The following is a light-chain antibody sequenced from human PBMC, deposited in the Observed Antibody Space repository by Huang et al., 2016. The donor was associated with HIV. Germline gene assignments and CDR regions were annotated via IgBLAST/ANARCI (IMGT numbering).Light chain of an antibody. V-gene: IGKV3-15*01. CDR2: GAA. CDR3: QQYNNWPGIT. Sequence: EIVMTQSPATLSVSPGERATLPCRASQSVSSNLAWYQQKPRQAPRRLIYGAATRATGIPARFSGSGSGTEFTLTISSLQSEDFAVYYWQQYNNWPGITFGPGTKVDIK. CDR1: QSVSSN. J-gene: IGKJ3*01.